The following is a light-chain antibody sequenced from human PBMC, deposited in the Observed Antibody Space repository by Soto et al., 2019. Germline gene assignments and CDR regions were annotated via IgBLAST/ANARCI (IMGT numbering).Light chain of an antibody. CDR2: ATS. J-gene: IGKJ1*01. Sequence: IVLTQSPGTLSLSPGERATLSCRASQDVISSYLAWYQQKPGQAPRLLIYATSNSATGIPDRFSGSGSGTDFTLAISRLEPEDFAVYFCQHYGSSLWTFGQGTKVEIK. V-gene: IGKV3-20*01. CDR1: QDVISSY. CDR3: QHYGSSLWT.